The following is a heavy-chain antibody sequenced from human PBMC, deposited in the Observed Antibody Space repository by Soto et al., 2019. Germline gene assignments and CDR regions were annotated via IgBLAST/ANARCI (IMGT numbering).Heavy chain of an antibody. J-gene: IGHJ4*02. CDR1: GYTFTSYA. V-gene: IGHV1-3*01. D-gene: IGHD4-17*01. Sequence: QVQLVQSGAEVKKPGASVKVSCKASGYTFTSYAMHWVRQAPGQRLEWMGWINAGNGNTKYSQKFQGRVTITRDTSASTAYMELSSLRSEDTAVYSCARDYGDLGFDYWGQGNLVTVSS. CDR2: INAGNGNT. CDR3: ARDYGDLGFDY.